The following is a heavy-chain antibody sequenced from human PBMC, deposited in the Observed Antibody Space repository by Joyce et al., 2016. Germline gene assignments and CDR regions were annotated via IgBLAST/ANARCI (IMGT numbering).Heavy chain of an antibody. CDR2: ILYRGTT. J-gene: IGHJ4*01. CDR1: GASITSGDHY. CDR3: ARTSVVTPGRFDD. Sequence: QVQLQASGPGLVKPSQPLSLTCTVSGASITSGDHYWTWIRQLPGKGLEWIGNILYRGTTSYNPSLKSRVSFSVDTSKNQFFLKVFSVTVADTAVYFCARTSVVTPGRFDDWGHGTLVTVSS. D-gene: IGHD4-23*01. V-gene: IGHV4-31*03.